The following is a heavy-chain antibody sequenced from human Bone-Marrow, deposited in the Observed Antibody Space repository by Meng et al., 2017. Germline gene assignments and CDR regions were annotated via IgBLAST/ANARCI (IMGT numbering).Heavy chain of an antibody. CDR3: ARDCSSSSCSLDY. D-gene: IGHD2-2*01. V-gene: IGHV4-34*01. CDR2: INHSGST. J-gene: IGHJ4*02. CDR1: GGSFSGYY. Sequence: QVQLQQWGAGLFKPSETLSLTCAVYGGSFSGYYWSWIRQPPGKGLEWIGEINHSGSTNYNPSLKSRVTMSVDTSKNQFSPKLSSVTAADTAVYYCARDCSSSSCSLDYWGQGTLVTVSS.